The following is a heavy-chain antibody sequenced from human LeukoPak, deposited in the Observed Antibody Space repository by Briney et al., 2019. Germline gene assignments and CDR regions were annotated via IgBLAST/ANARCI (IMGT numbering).Heavy chain of an antibody. CDR1: GFTFSSYS. V-gene: IGHV3-48*01. CDR3: ARAQVPKLDIVVVPAAGPFDY. D-gene: IGHD2-2*01. Sequence: GGSLRLSCAASGFTFSSYSMNWVRQAPGKGLEWVSSISSSSSTIYYADSVKGRFTISRDNAKNSLYLQMNSLRAEDTAVCYCARAQVPKLDIVVVPAAGPFDYWGQGTLVTVSS. CDR2: ISSSSSTI. J-gene: IGHJ4*02.